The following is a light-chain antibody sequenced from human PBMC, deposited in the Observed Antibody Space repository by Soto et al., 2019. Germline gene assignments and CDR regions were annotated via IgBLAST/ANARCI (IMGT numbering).Light chain of an antibody. Sequence: DIQMTQSPCSLSASVRDRDTITCRASQTMSTHLNWYQQKPGKAPKLLIYAASTLQSGVPSRFSGSGSGTDFTLTINSLQPEDFATYYCQQSLTIPYTFGQGTKLEIK. V-gene: IGKV1-39*01. J-gene: IGKJ2*01. CDR3: QQSLTIPYT. CDR2: AAS. CDR1: QTMSTH.